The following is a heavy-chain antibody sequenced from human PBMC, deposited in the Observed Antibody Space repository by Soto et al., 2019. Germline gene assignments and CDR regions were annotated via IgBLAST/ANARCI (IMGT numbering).Heavy chain of an antibody. CDR2: IYYSGST. CDR1: GGSISSYY. D-gene: IGHD6-6*01. CDR3: AKRHSSSSYFDY. V-gene: IGHV4-59*01. Sequence: PSETLSLTCTVSGGSISSYYWSWIRQPPGKGLEWIGYIYYSGSTNYNPSLKSRVTISVDTSKNQFSLKLSSVTAADTAVYYCAKRHSSSSYFDYWGQGTLVTVSS. J-gene: IGHJ4*02.